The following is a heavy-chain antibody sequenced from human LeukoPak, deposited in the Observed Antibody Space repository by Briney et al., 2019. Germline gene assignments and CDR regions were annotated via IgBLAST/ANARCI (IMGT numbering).Heavy chain of an antibody. V-gene: IGHV4-39*01. J-gene: IGHJ4*02. CDR2: IYYTGNT. CDR3: ARQVREVAGTHYFDY. Sequence: SETLSLTCTVSGGSISSSNYNWGWVRQPPGKGLEWIGSIYYTGNTYYNPSLKSRVTISVETSKNQLSLKVSSVTAADTAIYYCARQVREVAGTHYFDYWGQGTPVTVSS. D-gene: IGHD2-15*01. CDR1: GGSISSSNYN.